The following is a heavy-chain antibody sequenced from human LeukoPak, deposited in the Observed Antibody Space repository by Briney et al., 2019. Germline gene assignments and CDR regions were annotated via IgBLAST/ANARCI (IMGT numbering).Heavy chain of an antibody. V-gene: IGHV3-48*01. D-gene: IGHD3-10*01. Sequence: SGGSLRLSCAASGFTFSSYSMLWVRQAPGKGLEWVSYISSSSSTIYYADSVKGRFTISRDNAKNSLYLQMNSLRAEDTAVYYCARDLRRRGRPGPDYWGQGTLVTVSS. CDR2: ISSSSSTI. CDR3: ARDLRRRGRPGPDY. J-gene: IGHJ4*02. CDR1: GFTFSSYS.